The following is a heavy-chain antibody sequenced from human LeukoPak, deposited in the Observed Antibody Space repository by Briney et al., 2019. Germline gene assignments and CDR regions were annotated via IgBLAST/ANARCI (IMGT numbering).Heavy chain of an antibody. CDR1: GFTVSSNY. V-gene: IGHV3-66*02. CDR2: IYSGGST. D-gene: IGHD4-17*01. J-gene: IGHJ3*02. Sequence: GGSLRLYCAASGFTVSSNYMSWVRQAPGKGLEWVSVIYSGGSTYYADPVKGRFTISRDNSKNTLYLQMNSLRAEDTAVYYCARDVGLRLRAGGDAFDIWGQGTMVTVSS. CDR3: ARDVGLRLRAGGDAFDI.